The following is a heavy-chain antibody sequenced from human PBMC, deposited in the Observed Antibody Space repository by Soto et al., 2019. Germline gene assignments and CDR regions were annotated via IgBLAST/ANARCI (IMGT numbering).Heavy chain of an antibody. CDR2: INTNTGNP. CDR1: GYTLTSYA. Sequence: ASVKVCCKASGYTLTSYAMKWVRQAPGQGLEWMGWINTNTGNPTYAQGFTGRFVFSLDTSVSTAYLQICSLKAEDTAVYYCASSATGTPSSADYWGQGTLVTVSS. D-gene: IGHD1-1*01. V-gene: IGHV7-4-1*01. CDR3: ASSATGTPSSADY. J-gene: IGHJ4*02.